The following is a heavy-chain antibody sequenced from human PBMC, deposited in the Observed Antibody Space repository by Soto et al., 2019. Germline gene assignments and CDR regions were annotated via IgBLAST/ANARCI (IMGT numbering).Heavy chain of an antibody. CDR3: ARDPAP. V-gene: IGHV4-28*03. Sequence: SETLSLTCAVSGYSISSSNWWSWIRQHPGKGLEWIGYIYYSGSTYYNPSLKSRVTISVDTSKNQFSLKLSSVTVADTAVYYCARDPAPWGQGALVTVSS. CDR2: IYYSGST. CDR1: GYSISSSNW. J-gene: IGHJ5*02.